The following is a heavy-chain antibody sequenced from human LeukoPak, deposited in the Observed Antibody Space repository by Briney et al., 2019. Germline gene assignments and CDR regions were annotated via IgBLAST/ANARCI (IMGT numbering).Heavy chain of an antibody. Sequence: GGSLRLSCAASGFTHNKSTYPFNTYAMHWVRQAPGKGLEWVANIKQDGSQTQYVDSVKGRSTISRDNAKNSLYLQMSSLRAEDTGVYYCARARRSEYQGNWGQGTPVTVSS. CDR3: ARARRSEYQGN. CDR2: IKQDGSQT. J-gene: IGHJ4*02. D-gene: IGHD2-2*01. CDR1: GFTHNKSTYPFNTYA. V-gene: IGHV3-7*01.